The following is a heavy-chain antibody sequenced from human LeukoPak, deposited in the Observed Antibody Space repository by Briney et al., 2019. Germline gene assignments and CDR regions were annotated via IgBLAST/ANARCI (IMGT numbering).Heavy chain of an antibody. CDR1: GFTFSSYA. D-gene: IGHD3-10*01. CDR3: ARDAMVRGVIANHPYFDY. CDR2: ISYDGSNK. Sequence: TGRSLRLSCAASGFTFSSYAMHWVRQAPGKGLEWVAVISYDGSNKYYADSVKSRFTISRDNSKHKLYLQMNSLRAEDTAVYYCARDAMVRGVIANHPYFDYWGQGTLVTVSS. J-gene: IGHJ4*02. V-gene: IGHV3-30*04.